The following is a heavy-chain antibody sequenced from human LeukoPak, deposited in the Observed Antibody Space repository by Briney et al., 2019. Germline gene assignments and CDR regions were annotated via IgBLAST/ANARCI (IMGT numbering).Heavy chain of an antibody. V-gene: IGHV3-53*01. CDR2: IYIAGTT. Sequence: GGSLRRSCTASGFNFTTSWMNWVRQAPGKGLEWVSIIYIAGTTHYADSVKGRFTISRDNSKNTLFLQMNSLRAEDTAMYYCARAVSGYYFDYWGQGALVTVSS. CDR1: GFNFTTSW. CDR3: ARAVSGYYFDY. D-gene: IGHD5/OR15-5a*01. J-gene: IGHJ4*02.